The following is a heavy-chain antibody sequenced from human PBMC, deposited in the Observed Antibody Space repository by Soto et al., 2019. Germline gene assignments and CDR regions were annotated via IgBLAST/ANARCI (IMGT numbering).Heavy chain of an antibody. CDR3: ARDEMDIVATAYYYYGMDV. D-gene: IGHD5-12*01. CDR2: INPNSGGT. J-gene: IGHJ6*02. CDR1: GYTFTGYY. Sequence: ASLKVSCKASGYTFTGYYMHWVRQAPGQGLEWMGWINPNSGGTNYAQKFQGWVTMTRDTSISTAYMELSRLRSDDTAVYYCARDEMDIVATAYYYYGMDVWGQGTTVTVSS. V-gene: IGHV1-2*04.